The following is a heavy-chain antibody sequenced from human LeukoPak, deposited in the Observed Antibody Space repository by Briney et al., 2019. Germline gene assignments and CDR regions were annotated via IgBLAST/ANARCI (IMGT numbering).Heavy chain of an antibody. Sequence: GGSLRLSCAASGFTFSDSAMHWVRQAAGNGLEWVGRIRGKTNNYATAYAASVQGRITISRDDSKNTVYLQMNSLKTEDAAVYYCTSASSSPDAFDIWGQGTMVTVSS. CDR2: IRGKTNNYAT. CDR3: TSASSSPDAFDI. CDR1: GFTFSDSA. D-gene: IGHD6-13*01. J-gene: IGHJ3*02. V-gene: IGHV3-73*01.